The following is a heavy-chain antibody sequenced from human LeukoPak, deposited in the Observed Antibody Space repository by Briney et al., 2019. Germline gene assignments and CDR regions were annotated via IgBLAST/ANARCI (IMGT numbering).Heavy chain of an antibody. D-gene: IGHD5-12*01. Sequence: PGGSLRLSCAASGFTFSSYWMSWVRQAPGKGLEWVANIKQDGSEKYYVDSVKGRFTISRDNAKNSLYLQMNSLRAEDTAVYYCARDRSGYDSSSFDYWGQGTLVTVSS. CDR2: IKQDGSEK. J-gene: IGHJ4*02. CDR1: GFTFSSYW. CDR3: ARDRSGYDSSSFDY. V-gene: IGHV3-7*01.